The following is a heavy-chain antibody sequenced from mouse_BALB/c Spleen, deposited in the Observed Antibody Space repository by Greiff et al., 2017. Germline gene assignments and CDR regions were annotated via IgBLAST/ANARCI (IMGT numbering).Heavy chain of an antibody. CDR2: IYPGSGST. J-gene: IGHJ2*01. D-gene: IGHD2-4*01. CDR1: GYTFTSYW. CDR3: TGLRGY. V-gene: IGHV1S22*01. Sequence: LQQPGSELVRPGASVKLSCKASGYTFTSYWMHWVKQRPGQGLEWIGNIYPGSGSTNYDEKFKSKATLTVDTSSSTAYMQLSSLTSEDSAVYYCTGLRGYWGQGTTLTVSS.